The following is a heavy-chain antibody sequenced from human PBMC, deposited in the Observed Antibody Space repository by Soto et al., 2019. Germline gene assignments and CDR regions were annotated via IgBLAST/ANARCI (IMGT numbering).Heavy chain of an antibody. D-gene: IGHD3-10*01. CDR2: ISGSGGSI. CDR1: GFTFSSYA. CDR3: AKGLEITHYYGYPFDP. V-gene: IGHV3-23*01. Sequence: GGSLRLSCAASGFTFSSYAMSWVRQAPGKGLEWVSAISGSGGSIYYADSVKGRFTISRDNSKNTLYLQMNSLRAEDTAVYYYAKGLEITHYYGYPFDPWGQGTLVTVS. J-gene: IGHJ5*02.